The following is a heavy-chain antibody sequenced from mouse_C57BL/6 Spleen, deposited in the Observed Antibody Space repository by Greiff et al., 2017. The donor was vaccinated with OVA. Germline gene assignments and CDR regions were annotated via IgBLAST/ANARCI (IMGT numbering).Heavy chain of an antibody. V-gene: IGHV2-9-1*01. Sequence: QVQLQQSGPGLVAPSQSLSITCTVSGFSLTSYAISWVRQPPGKGLEWLGVLWTGGGTNYNSALKSRLSISKDNSKSQVFLKMNSLQTDDTARYYCARNWATTVVAAYYFDYWGQGTTLTVSS. CDR1: GFSLTSYA. D-gene: IGHD1-1*01. J-gene: IGHJ2*01. CDR3: ARNWATTVVAAYYFDY. CDR2: LWTGGGT.